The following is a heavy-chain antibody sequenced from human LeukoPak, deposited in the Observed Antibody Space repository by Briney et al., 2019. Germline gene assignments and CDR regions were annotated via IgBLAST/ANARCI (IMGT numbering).Heavy chain of an antibody. D-gene: IGHD3-22*01. CDR1: GYSFTDYW. CDR3: ARIALTYYYDSSGYYRAFDI. V-gene: IGHV5-51*01. Sequence: ESLKISCKASGYSFTDYWIGWVRQMPGKGLEWMGIIYPGDSDTRYSPSFQGQVTISADKSISTAYLQWSSLKASDTAMYYCARIALTYYYDSSGYYRAFDIWGQGTMVTVSS. CDR2: IYPGDSDT. J-gene: IGHJ3*02.